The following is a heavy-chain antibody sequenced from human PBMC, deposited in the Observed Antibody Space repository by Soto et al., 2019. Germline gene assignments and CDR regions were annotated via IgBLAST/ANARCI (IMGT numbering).Heavy chain of an antibody. D-gene: IGHD1-1*01. J-gene: IGHJ4*02. CDR3: ARGYNNWTS. Sequence: VTMSVACRVGEDSSTRSTYYWGWIRQPPGKGLEXXXSXYXXXSXXXXPSLKSRVTISVDTSKNQLSLILTSVTTADTAMYYCARGYNNWTSWGQGTLVTVS. CDR1: EDSSTRSTYY. V-gene: IGHV4-39*07. CDR2: XYXXXSX.